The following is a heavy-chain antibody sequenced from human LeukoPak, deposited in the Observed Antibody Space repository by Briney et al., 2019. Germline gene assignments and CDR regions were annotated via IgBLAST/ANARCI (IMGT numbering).Heavy chain of an antibody. J-gene: IGHJ4*02. Sequence: ASVKVSCKASGYTFTGYYMHWVRQAPGQGLEWMGWINPNTGGTNYAQKFQGRVTMTRDMSTSTVYMELSSLRSEDTAVYYCARDPKDDTSGYYYFDYWGQGTLVTVSS. CDR2: INPNTGGT. CDR1: GYTFTGYY. D-gene: IGHD3-22*01. CDR3: ARDPKDDTSGYYYFDY. V-gene: IGHV1-2*02.